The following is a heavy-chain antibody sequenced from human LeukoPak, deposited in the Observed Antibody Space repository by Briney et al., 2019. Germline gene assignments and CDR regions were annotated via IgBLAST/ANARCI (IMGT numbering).Heavy chain of an antibody. D-gene: IGHD3-10*01. CDR2: MSADSATT. CDR1: GFTLSSYA. V-gene: IGHV3-23*01. Sequence: GGSLRLSCAASGFTLSSYAMSWVRQAPGKGLEWVSVMSADSATTFYADSVKGRFTISRDNAKNTVFLQMSSLRAEDTALYYCARKSASGNYPLDYWGQGTLVTVSS. J-gene: IGHJ4*02. CDR3: ARKSASGNYPLDY.